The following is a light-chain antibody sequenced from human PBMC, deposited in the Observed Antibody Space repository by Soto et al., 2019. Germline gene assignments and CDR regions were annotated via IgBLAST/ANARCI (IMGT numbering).Light chain of an antibody. CDR2: DAS. Sequence: DIRMTQSPSTLSASVGDRVTITCRASQSISSWLAWYQQKPGKAPKLLIYDASSLESGVPSRFRGSGSGTEFTLTISSLQPADFATYYCQQFNSYSTGAFGQGTKVDIK. V-gene: IGKV1-5*01. CDR1: QSISSW. J-gene: IGKJ1*01. CDR3: QQFNSYSTGA.